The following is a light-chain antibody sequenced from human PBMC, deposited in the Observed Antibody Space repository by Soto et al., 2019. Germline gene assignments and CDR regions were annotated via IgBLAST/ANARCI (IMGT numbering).Light chain of an antibody. CDR3: QHYNSYAEA. Sequence: DIQMTQSPSTLSGSVGARVTITCRASQTISSWLAWYQQKPGKAPKLLIYKASTLKSGVPSRFSGRGSGTDFTLTISSLQPDDFATYYCQHYNSYAEAFGQGTKVDIK. CDR2: KAS. V-gene: IGKV1-5*03. CDR1: QTISSW. J-gene: IGKJ1*01.